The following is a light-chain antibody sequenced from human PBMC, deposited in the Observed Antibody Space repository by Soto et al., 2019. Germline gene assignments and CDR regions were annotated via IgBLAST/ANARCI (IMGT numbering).Light chain of an antibody. CDR2: GAS. Sequence: EIVMTQSPATLSVSPGGRATLSCRASQSISDTLAWYQQKPGQAPRLLIYGASTRAPGFPARFSGSGSGTDFTLNISSLQSEDFAVYYCQQYKNWPWTFAQGTKVDIK. CDR3: QQYKNWPWT. J-gene: IGKJ1*01. CDR1: QSISDT. V-gene: IGKV3-15*01.